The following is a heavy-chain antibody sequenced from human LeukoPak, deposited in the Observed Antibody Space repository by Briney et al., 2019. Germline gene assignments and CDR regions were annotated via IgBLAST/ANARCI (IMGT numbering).Heavy chain of an antibody. CDR3: AKAVNFDWLSPTDY. J-gene: IGHJ4*02. CDR1: GFTFSSYG. Sequence: PGRSLRLSCAASGFTFSSYGMHWVRQAPGKGLEWVAVISYDGSNKYYADSVKGRFTISRDNSKNTLYLQMNSLRAEDTAVYYCAKAVNFDWLSPTDYWGQGTLVTVSS. D-gene: IGHD3-9*01. V-gene: IGHV3-30*18. CDR2: ISYDGSNK.